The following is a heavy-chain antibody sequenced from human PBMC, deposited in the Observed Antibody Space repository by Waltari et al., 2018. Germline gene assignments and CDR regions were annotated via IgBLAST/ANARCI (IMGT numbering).Heavy chain of an antibody. J-gene: IGHJ6*01. V-gene: IGHV3-11*04. CDR1: GFSFSEYA. CDR3: VRDRVHFGMDV. Sequence: QVQLVESGGGSVKPGGPLRLSCTASGFSFSEYAMSWVRQAPGKGLEWMANTTRSGSRVHYADAVRGRFTISRDNAKNSLLLDMSSLRVEDTAVYFCVRDRVHFGMDVWGQGTTVIVSS. CDR2: TTRSGSRV.